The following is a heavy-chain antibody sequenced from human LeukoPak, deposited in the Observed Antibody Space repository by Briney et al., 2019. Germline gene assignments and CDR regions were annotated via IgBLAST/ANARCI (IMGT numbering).Heavy chain of an antibody. CDR3: ARAPLYSGGSGWSIYYFYAMDV. D-gene: IGHD6-19*01. Sequence: SETLSLTCTVSGGSISSSYWSWVRQPPGKGLEWIGCIDNSGSTNYNPSLKSRVTISLDTPKSQFSLKLSSVTAPDTAVYYCARAPLYSGGSGWSIYYFYAMDVWGQGTTVTVSS. V-gene: IGHV4-59*01. CDR2: IDNSGST. CDR1: GGSISSSY. J-gene: IGHJ6*02.